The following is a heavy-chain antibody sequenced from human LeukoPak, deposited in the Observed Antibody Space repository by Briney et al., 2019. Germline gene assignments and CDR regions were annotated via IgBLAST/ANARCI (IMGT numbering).Heavy chain of an antibody. V-gene: IGHV4-34*01. CDR1: GGSFSGYY. D-gene: IGHD2-21*02. J-gene: IGHJ4*02. CDR2: INLSGST. CDR3: ARRTCGSDCYSVDY. Sequence: PETLSLTCAVYGGSFSGYYWSWIRQPPGKGLEWIGEINLSGSTNYNPSLKSRVTISVDTSKNQFSLKLSSVTAADTAVYYCARRTCGSDCYSVDYWGQGNMVTVSS.